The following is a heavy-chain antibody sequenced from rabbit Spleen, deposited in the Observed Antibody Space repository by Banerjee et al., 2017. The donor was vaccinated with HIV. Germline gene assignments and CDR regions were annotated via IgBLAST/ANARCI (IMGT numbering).Heavy chain of an antibody. V-gene: IGHV1S45*01. CDR3: ARGLAIRAFTL. Sequence: QEQLVESGGGLVQPEGSLTLTCTASGFSFSDIYWISWVRQAPGKGLEWIAYIYTAGGSTYYASWAKGRFTISKTSSTTVTLQMSSLTAADTATYFCARGLAIRAFTLWGPGTLVTVS. J-gene: IGHJ4*01. CDR2: IYTAGGST. D-gene: IGHD5-1*01. CDR1: GFSFSDIYW.